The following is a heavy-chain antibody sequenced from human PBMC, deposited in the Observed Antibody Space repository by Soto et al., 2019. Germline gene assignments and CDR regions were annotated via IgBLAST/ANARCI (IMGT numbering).Heavy chain of an antibody. D-gene: IGHD4-17*01. CDR1: GYSFTTYW. CDR3: ARHDNGDYDLYGY. V-gene: IGHV5-51*01. J-gene: IGHJ4*02. Sequence: GESLKISCKGSGYSFTTYWIGWVRQMPGKGLEWMGIIYPGDSDTRYSPSFQGQVTISADKSISTAYLQWSSLKASDTAVYFCARHDNGDYDLYGYWGQGTLVTVSS. CDR2: IYPGDSDT.